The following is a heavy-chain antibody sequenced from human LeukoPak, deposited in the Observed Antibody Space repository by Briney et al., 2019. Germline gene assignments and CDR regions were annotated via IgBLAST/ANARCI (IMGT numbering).Heavy chain of an antibody. Sequence: GGSLRLSCAASGFTFSSYGMHWVRQAPGKGLEWVSLISWDGGSTYYADSVKGRFTISRDNSKNSLYLQMNSLRAEDTALYYCAKDGVLLWFGTPSGRYMDVWGKGTTVTVSS. J-gene: IGHJ6*03. V-gene: IGHV3-43D*03. D-gene: IGHD3-10*01. CDR2: ISWDGGST. CDR1: GFTFSSYG. CDR3: AKDGVLLWFGTPSGRYMDV.